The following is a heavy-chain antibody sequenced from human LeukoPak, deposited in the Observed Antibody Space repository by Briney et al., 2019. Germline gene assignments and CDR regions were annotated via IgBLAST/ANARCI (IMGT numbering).Heavy chain of an antibody. J-gene: IGHJ5*02. CDR2: IYYSGST. CDR1: GGSISSSSYY. D-gene: IGHD2-2*01. V-gene: IGHV4-39*07. Sequence: SETLSLTCTVSGGSISSSSYYWGWIRQPPGKGLEWIGSIYYSGSTYYNPSLKSRVTISVYTSKNQFSLKLSSVTAADTAVCYCARAPLYCSSTSCYFAGFDPWGQGTLVTVSS. CDR3: ARAPLYCSSTSCYFAGFDP.